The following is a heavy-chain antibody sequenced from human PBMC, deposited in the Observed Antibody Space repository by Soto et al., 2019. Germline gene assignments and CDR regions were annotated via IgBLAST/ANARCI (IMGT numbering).Heavy chain of an antibody. D-gene: IGHD3-22*01. J-gene: IGHJ4*02. V-gene: IGHV1-69*01. Sequence: QEQLVQSGAEVKKSGSSVKVSCKASGGLFSTYAISWVRQAPGQGLEWMEGIIPVFATTYYAEKFEGRVTITADESTNTAYMELSSLRSEDTAMYYCARGDSGYVWFNEIWGQGTLVTVSS. CDR3: ARGDSGYVWFNEI. CDR1: GGLFSTYA. CDR2: IIPVFATT.